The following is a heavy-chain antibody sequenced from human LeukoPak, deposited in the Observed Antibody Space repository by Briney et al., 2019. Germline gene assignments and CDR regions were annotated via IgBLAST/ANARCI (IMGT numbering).Heavy chain of an antibody. D-gene: IGHD1-26*01. Sequence: PSETLSLTCTVSGGSISSYYWSWIRQPPGKGLEWIGYIYYSGSTNYNPSLKSRVTISVDTSKNQFSLKLSSVTAADTAVYYCASGSPIVGASSPHFDLWGRGTLVTVSS. CDR1: GGSISSYY. CDR3: ASGSPIVGASSPHFDL. J-gene: IGHJ2*01. V-gene: IGHV4-59*01. CDR2: IYYSGST.